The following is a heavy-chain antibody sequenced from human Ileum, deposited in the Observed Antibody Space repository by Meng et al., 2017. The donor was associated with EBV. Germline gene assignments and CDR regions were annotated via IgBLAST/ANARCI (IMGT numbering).Heavy chain of an antibody. CDR1: DDSTIRSNW. Sequence: VQSHESGPRLVKPSGTLSLTCSVSDDSTIRSNWWSWVRQPPGKGLEWIGEILHAGVTNYNPSLKSRVSMSVDRSRIQASLNLNSVTAADTAIYYCARGEDYTWDVWGQGILVTVSS. CDR3: ARGEDYTWDV. J-gene: IGHJ4*02. CDR2: ILHAGVT. D-gene: IGHD3-16*01. V-gene: IGHV4-4*02.